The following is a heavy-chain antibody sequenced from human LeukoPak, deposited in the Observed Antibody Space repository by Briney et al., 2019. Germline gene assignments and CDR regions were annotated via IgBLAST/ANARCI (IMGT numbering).Heavy chain of an antibody. CDR3: ARDRGRDSSYTDY. CDR1: GGSIGTYY. D-gene: IGHD6-6*01. CDR2: VYYNGYT. Sequence: PSETLSLTCTVSGGSIGTYYWSWIRQPPGKGLEWIGYVYYNGYTDYNPSLKSRVAISLHTSKNQFSLQLNSVTPEDTAVYYCARDRGRDSSYTDYWGQGTLVTVSS. V-gene: IGHV4-59*12. J-gene: IGHJ4*02.